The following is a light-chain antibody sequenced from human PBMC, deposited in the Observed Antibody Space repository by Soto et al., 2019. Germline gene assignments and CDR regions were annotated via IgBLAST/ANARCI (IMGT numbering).Light chain of an antibody. CDR2: DVD. Sequence: QSVLTQPASVSGSPGQSITISCTGTSSDVGSYNYVSWYQHHPGKAPKLVIYDVDDRPSGVSNRFSGSKSGNTASLTISGLQAEVVVDYSSSSFTNSISLRVFRPGT. CDR1: SSDVGSYNY. CDR3: SSFTNSISLRV. J-gene: IGLJ1*01. V-gene: IGLV2-14*03.